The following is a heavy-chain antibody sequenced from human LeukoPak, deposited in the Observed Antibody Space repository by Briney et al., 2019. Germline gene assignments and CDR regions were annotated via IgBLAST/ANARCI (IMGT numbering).Heavy chain of an antibody. V-gene: IGHV4-59*01. D-gene: IGHD3-9*01. Sequence: SETLXXXXXXXGXSIXSYYWSWIRQPPGKGLEWIGYIYYSGSTNYNPSLKSRVTISVDTSKNQFSLKLSSVTAADTAVYYCARDSGYDILAGYYSRDAFDIWGQGTMVTVSS. CDR2: IYYSGST. J-gene: IGHJ3*02. CDR3: ARDSGYDILAGYYSRDAFDI. CDR1: GXSIXSYY.